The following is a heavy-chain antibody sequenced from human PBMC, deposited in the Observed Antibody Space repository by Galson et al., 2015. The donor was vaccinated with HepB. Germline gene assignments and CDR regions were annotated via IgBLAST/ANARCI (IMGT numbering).Heavy chain of an antibody. D-gene: IGHD6-13*01. CDR3: VRGGAAAGTAFDY. V-gene: IGHV3-48*03. Sequence: SLRLSCAASGFIFSSYNLNWVRQAPGMGPEWVSYIIAAGETIHYADSVRGRFTMSWDNDKKFLYLQMNSLRADDAAVYYCVRGGAAAGTAFDYWGQGTRVTVSS. CDR1: GFIFSSYN. J-gene: IGHJ4*02. CDR2: IIAAGETI.